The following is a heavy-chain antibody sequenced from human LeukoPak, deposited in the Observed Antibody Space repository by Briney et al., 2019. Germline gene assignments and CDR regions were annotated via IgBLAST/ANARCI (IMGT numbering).Heavy chain of an antibody. V-gene: IGHV3-7*01. CDR3: ARGSDYYYYYYMDV. CDR2: IKQDGSEK. J-gene: IGHJ6*03. Sequence: SGGSLKLSCAASGFTFSSYWMSWVRQAPGKGLEWVANIKQDGSEKYYVDSVKGRSTISRDNAKNSLYLQMSSLRAEDTAVYYCARGSDYYYYYYMDVWGKGTTVTVSS. CDR1: GFTFSSYW.